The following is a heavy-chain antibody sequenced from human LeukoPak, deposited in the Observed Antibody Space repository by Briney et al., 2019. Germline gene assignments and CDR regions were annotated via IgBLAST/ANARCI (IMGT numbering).Heavy chain of an antibody. CDR3: AIQPWGSGNNWYFDV. D-gene: IGHD7-27*01. CDR2: ISPNSGGT. V-gene: IGHV1-2*02. Sequence: GASVKVSCKSSGYTFTAYYIHWVRQAPGQGLEWMGWISPNSGGTDYAQKFQGRVTMTRDTSISTAYVELSSLTSDDTAVYYCAIQPWGSGNNWYFDVWGRGTLVTVSS. J-gene: IGHJ2*01. CDR1: GYTFTAYY.